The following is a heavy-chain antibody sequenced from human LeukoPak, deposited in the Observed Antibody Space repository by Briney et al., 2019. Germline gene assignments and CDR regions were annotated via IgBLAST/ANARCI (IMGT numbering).Heavy chain of an antibody. CDR1: GFTFDDYG. D-gene: IGHD1-14*01. J-gene: IGHJ3*02. CDR2: INWNGGSA. V-gene: IGHV3-20*01. CDR3: ARELSGDAFDI. Sequence: GGSLRLSCAASGFTFDDYGMSWVRQAPGKGLEWVTGINWNGGSAGYADSVKGRFTISRDNAKNSLYLQMNSLRAEDTALYHCARELSGDAFDIWGQGTMVTVSS.